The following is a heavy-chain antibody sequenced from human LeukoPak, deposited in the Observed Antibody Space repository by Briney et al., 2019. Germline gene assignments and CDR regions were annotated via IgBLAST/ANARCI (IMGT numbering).Heavy chain of an antibody. CDR3: SAQPEEVAGGMNS. Sequence: PGGSLRLSCAASGLTFAKTSMTWVRQAPGKGLEWVSTISPSGRSTYYADSVKGRFTISRDNSKNTLYLQMITLRAGDTAAYYCSAQPEEVAGGMNSWGQGALVTVSS. CDR2: ISPSGRST. CDR1: GLTFAKTS. D-gene: IGHD6-19*01. J-gene: IGHJ4*02. V-gene: IGHV3-23*01.